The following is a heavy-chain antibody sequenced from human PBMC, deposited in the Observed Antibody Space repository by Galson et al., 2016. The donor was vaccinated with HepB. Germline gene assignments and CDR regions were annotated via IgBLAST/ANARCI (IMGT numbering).Heavy chain of an antibody. CDR3: ARESLYCSGGNCYSPLGDY. D-gene: IGHD2-15*01. CDR2: ISVDIGNT. V-gene: IGHV1-18*04. Sequence: SVKVSCKASGYTFINYGISWVRQAPGQGLEWMGWISVDIGNTNYAQKLQDRVTMTTDTSTSTAYMELRSLRSDDTAVYYCARESLYCSGGNCYSPLGDYWGQGTLVNVSS. CDR1: GYTFINYG. J-gene: IGHJ4*02.